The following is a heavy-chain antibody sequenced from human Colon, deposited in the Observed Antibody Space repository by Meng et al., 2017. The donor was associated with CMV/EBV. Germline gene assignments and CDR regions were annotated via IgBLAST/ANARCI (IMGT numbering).Heavy chain of an antibody. CDR1: FTLTNAN. V-gene: IGHV3-15*01. D-gene: IGHD3-10*01. J-gene: IGHJ4*02. CDR3: TTALLRSGELSTNDY. Sequence: FTLTNANMRWVRQAPGKGLGWGGRIKSTTCDGTTEYAAPVKSRFSISRDESTNTLYLEMTSLKTEETAVYHCTTALLRSGELSTNDYWGQGTLVTVSS. CDR2: IKSTTCDGTT.